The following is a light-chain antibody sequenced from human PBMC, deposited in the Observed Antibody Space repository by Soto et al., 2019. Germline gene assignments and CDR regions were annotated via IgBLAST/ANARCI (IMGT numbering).Light chain of an antibody. J-gene: IGLJ2*01. CDR2: VNSDGSY. CDR1: SGHSSDA. CDR3: QTWGTGIHVV. Sequence: QLVLTQSPSASASLGASVKLTCTLSSGHSSDAIAWHQQQPDKGPRYLMKVNSDGSYSKGDGIPGRFSGSTSGAERYLTISSLQSEDEADYYCQTWGTGIHVVFGGGTKLTVL. V-gene: IGLV4-69*01.